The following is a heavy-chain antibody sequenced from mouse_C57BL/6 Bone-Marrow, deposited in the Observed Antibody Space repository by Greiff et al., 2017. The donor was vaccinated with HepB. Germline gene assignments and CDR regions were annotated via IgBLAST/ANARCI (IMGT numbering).Heavy chain of an antibody. CDR1: GYAFSSSW. Sequence: QVQLQQSGPELVKPGASVKISCKASGYAFSSSWMNWVKQRPGKGLEWIGRIYPGDGDTNYNGKFKGKATLTADKSSSTAYMQLSSLTSEDSAVYFCALTGPADYWGQGTTLTVSS. CDR2: IYPGDGDT. J-gene: IGHJ2*01. V-gene: IGHV1-82*01. CDR3: ALTGPADY. D-gene: IGHD4-1*01.